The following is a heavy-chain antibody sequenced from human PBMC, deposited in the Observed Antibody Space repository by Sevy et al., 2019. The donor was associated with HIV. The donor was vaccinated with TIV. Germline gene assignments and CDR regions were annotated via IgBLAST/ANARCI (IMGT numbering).Heavy chain of an antibody. CDR1: GYTFTSYG. V-gene: IGHV1-18*04. CDR3: ARNYGDYVDYSYYFDY. J-gene: IGHJ4*02. D-gene: IGHD4-17*01. Sequence: ASVKVSCKASGYTFTSYGISWVRQAPGQGLEWMGWISAYNGNTNYAQKLQGRVTMTTDTSTSTAYMELRSLRSDDTAVYYCARNYGDYVDYSYYFDYWGQGTLVTVSS. CDR2: ISAYNGNT.